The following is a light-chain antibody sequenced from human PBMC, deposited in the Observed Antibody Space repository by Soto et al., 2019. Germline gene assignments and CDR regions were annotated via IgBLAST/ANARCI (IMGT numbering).Light chain of an antibody. CDR3: QQYNSYSPLT. J-gene: IGKJ4*01. CDR2: AAS. CDR1: QGISSY. V-gene: IGKV1-8*01. Sequence: AVRMTQTPSSLSATTGDRVTITCRVSQGISSYLAWYQQKPGKAPKLLIYAASTLQSGVPSRFSGSRSGTEFTLTISSLQPDDYATYYCQQYNSYSPLTFAGGTKVDIK.